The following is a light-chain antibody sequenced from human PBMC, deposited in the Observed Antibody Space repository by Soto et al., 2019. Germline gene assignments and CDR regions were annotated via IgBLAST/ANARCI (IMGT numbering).Light chain of an antibody. CDR3: LGYDSAPTWT. Sequence: IQVTQSPSSLSASVGDRVTITCRASQGISSYLAWYQQKPGKVPKLLIYAASTLQSGVPSRFSGSGSGTDFTLTISSLQPEDFATYYCLGYDSAPTWTFGQGNKVEIK. CDR1: QGISSY. CDR2: AAS. J-gene: IGKJ1*01. V-gene: IGKV1-27*01.